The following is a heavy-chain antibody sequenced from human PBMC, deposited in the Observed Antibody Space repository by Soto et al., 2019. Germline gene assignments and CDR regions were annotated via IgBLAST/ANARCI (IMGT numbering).Heavy chain of an antibody. CDR2: VNPGNGNT. CDR1: GYTFLNYA. Sequence: QVQLVQSGAEVRKPGASVKVSCKTSGYTFLNYAIHWVRQAPGQGLEWMGWVNPGNGNTKYSENFQVRLSLTRDTSANTTYMELSSLRSEDTAVYYCARRLSAFDVWGQGTMVTVSS. V-gene: IGHV1-3*01. J-gene: IGHJ3*01. CDR3: ARRLSAFDV.